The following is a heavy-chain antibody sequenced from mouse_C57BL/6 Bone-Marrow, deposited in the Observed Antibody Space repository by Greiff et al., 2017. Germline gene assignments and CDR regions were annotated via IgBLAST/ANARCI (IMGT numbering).Heavy chain of an antibody. CDR2: IYPGSGNT. CDR3: AREGATPVPFAY. V-gene: IGHV1-66*01. Sequence: QVQLQQSGPELVKPGASVKISCKASGYSFTSYYIHWVKQRPGQGLEWIGWIYPGSGNTKYNEKFKGKATLTADTSSSTAYMQLSSLTSEDSAVYYGAREGATPVPFAYWGQGTLVTVSA. D-gene: IGHD3-1*01. CDR1: GYSFTSYY. J-gene: IGHJ3*01.